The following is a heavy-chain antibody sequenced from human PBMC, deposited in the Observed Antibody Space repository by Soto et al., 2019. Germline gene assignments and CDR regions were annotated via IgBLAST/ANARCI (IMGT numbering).Heavy chain of an antibody. CDR1: GYTLTGYY. CDR3: ARGVDTAVYYYYYGMDV. Sequence: ASVKVSCKASGYTLTGYYMHWVRQAPGQGLEWMGWINPNSGGTNYAQKFQGWVTMTRDTSISTAYMELSRLRSDDTAVYYCARGVDTAVYYYYYGMDVWGQGTTVTVSS. CDR2: INPNSGGT. D-gene: IGHD5-18*01. V-gene: IGHV1-2*04. J-gene: IGHJ6*02.